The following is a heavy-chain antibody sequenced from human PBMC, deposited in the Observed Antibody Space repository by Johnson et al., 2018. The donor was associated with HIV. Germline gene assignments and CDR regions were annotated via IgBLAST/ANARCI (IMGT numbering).Heavy chain of an antibody. V-gene: IGHV3-7*03. CDR1: GFTFDTSW. CDR2: IKYDGGRI. J-gene: IGHJ3*02. D-gene: IGHD3-10*01. Sequence: VQLVESGGGLVQPGRSLKLSCAASGFTFDTSWMNWVRQAPGRGLEWVANIKYDGGRIQYVDSVKGRFTISRDNARNSLYLQMNSLRAEDTAVYYCARALGRELDAFDIWGQGTMVTVSS. CDR3: ARALGRELDAFDI.